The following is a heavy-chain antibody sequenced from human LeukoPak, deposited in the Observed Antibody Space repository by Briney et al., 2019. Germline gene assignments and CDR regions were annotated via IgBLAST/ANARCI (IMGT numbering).Heavy chain of an antibody. CDR3: ARGRGGYRAFDI. V-gene: IGHV4-34*01. D-gene: IGHD3-22*01. CDR1: GGSFSGYY. J-gene: IGHJ3*02. CDR2: INHSGST. Sequence: SETLSLTCAVYGGSFSGYYWSWIRQPPGKGLEWIGEINHSGSTNYNPSLKSRVTISVDTSKNQFSLKLSSVTAADTAVYYCARGRGGYRAFDIWGQGTMVTVSS.